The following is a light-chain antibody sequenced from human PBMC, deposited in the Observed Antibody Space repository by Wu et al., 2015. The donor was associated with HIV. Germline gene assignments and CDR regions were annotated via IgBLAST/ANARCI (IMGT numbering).Light chain of an antibody. CDR3: QQYDKWPPLT. J-gene: IGKJ4*01. CDR1: QSVNSN. V-gene: IGKV3-15*01. Sequence: EIVMTQSPATLSVSPGERATLSCRASQSVNSNLAWYQQKPGQAPRLLIYGASTRATGIPSRFSGSGSGTEFTLTISTMQSADFAVYYCQQYDKWPPLTFGGGTKVE. CDR2: GAS.